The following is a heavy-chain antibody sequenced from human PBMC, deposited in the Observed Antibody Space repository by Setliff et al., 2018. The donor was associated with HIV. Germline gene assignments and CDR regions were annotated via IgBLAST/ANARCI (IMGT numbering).Heavy chain of an antibody. J-gene: IGHJ5*02. Sequence: KTSETLSLTCTVSGDSVNTHFWTWIRQPPGKGLECIGSFSYTGTTNYNPSLKSRVTISVDTSKNQFSLKLRSVTAADTAVYYCARDIRGSRAIDLWGQGTLVTVSS. CDR1: GDSVNTHF. D-gene: IGHD6-13*01. CDR2: FSYTGTT. CDR3: ARDIRGSRAIDL. V-gene: IGHV4-59*02.